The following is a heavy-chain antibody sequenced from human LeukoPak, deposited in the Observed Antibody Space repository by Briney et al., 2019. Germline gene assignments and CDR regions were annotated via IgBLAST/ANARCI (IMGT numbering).Heavy chain of an antibody. V-gene: IGHV1-69*04. CDR1: GGTFSTYS. J-gene: IGHJ4*02. Sequence: GASVKVSCKASGGTFSTYSISWVRQAPGQGLEWMGRIIPILAKANYAQKFQGRVTITADKSTSTAYMDLSSLRSEDTAVYYCARETVAGLQYYFDYWGQGTLVTVSS. CDR2: IIPILAKA. CDR3: ARETVAGLQYYFDY. D-gene: IGHD6-19*01.